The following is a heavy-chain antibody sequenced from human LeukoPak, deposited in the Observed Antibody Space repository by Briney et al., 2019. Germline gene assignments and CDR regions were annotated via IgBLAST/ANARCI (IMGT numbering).Heavy chain of an antibody. J-gene: IGHJ4*02. CDR3: ARRSLYYYGPTDY. CDR2: IYPGDSDT. D-gene: IGHD3-10*01. V-gene: IGHV5-51*01. CDR1: GYSFTSYW. Sequence: GQPLKISGKVSGYSFTSYWISGVRQMPGKGLEGMGIIYPGDSDTRYSPSFQGQVTISADKSISTAYLQWSNLKASDTAMYYCARRSLYYYGPTDYWGQGTLVTVSS.